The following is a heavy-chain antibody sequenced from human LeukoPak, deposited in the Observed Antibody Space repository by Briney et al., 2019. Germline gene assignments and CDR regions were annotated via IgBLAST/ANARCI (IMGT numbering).Heavy chain of an antibody. CDR2: IRYDGSNK. Sequence: PGGSLRLSCAASGFTFSSYGMHWVRQAPGKGLEWVAFIRYDGSNKYYADSVKGRFTISRDNSKNTLYLQMNSLRAEDTAVYYCARQAYANNLDAFDIWGQGTMVTVSS. V-gene: IGHV3-30*02. CDR3: ARQAYANNLDAFDI. CDR1: GFTFSSYG. D-gene: IGHD2-8*01. J-gene: IGHJ3*02.